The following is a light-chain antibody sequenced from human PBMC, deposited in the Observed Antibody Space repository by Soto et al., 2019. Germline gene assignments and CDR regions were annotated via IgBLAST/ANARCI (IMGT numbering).Light chain of an antibody. CDR3: QQSYSSLYT. V-gene: IGKV1-39*01. CDR2: AAS. J-gene: IGKJ2*01. CDR1: QSISSH. Sequence: DIQMTQSPSSLSASVGDRVTITCRASQSISSHLNWYQQKPGNAPKVLISAASSLQSGVPSRFSGSGSGTDFTLTISSLQTEDYATYYCQQSYSSLYTFGQGTKLEIK.